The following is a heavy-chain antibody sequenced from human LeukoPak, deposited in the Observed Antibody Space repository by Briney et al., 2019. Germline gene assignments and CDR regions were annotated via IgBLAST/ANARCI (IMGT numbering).Heavy chain of an antibody. CDR1: GLMFRGAA. J-gene: IGHJ3*01. V-gene: IGHV3-23*01. CDR3: ARHIELST. D-gene: IGHD2-21*01. Sequence: GGSLRLSCAASGLMFRGAAMTWVRQAPGQGLEWVSLIASSGPNTYYADSVRGRFTISRDNSKNTLSLQMNSLRVEDTAIYYCARHIELSTWGLGTLVTVSS. CDR2: IASSGPNT.